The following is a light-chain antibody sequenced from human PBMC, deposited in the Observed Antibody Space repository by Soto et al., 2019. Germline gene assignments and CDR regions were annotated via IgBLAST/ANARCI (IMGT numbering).Light chain of an antibody. CDR3: HQSYSSLVYT. CDR1: QNIGTY. J-gene: IGKJ2*01. V-gene: IGKV1-39*01. Sequence: DIQMTQSPSSLSASVGDRVTITCRASQNIGTYLNWYPQKPGKAPTVLIYTASTLQSGVPSRFSGSGSGTDFTLTINSLLPEDSATYYCHQSYSSLVYTFGPGTKLEIK. CDR2: TAS.